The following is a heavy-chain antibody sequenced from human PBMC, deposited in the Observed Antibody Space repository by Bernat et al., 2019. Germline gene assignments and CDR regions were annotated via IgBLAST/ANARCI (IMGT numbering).Heavy chain of an antibody. CDR2: ISYDGSNK. CDR3: AKELDTAMVTFYYYGMDV. Sequence: QVQLVESGGGVVQPGRSLRLSCAASGFTFSSYGMHWVRQAPGKGLEWVAVISYDGSNKYYADSVKGRFTISRDNSKNTLYLQMNSLRAEDTAVYYCAKELDTAMVTFYYYGMDVWGQGTTVTVSS. CDR1: GFTFSSYG. D-gene: IGHD5-18*01. V-gene: IGHV3-30*18. J-gene: IGHJ6*02.